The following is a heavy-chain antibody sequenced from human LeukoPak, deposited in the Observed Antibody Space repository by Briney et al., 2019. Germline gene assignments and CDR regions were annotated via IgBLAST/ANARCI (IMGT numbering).Heavy chain of an antibody. CDR3: TRADWSY. J-gene: IGHJ4*02. CDR1: GFTFSSYE. CDR2: ISSSGTTV. Sequence: GGSLRLSCAASGFTFSSYEMNWVRQAPGKGLEWISYISSSGTTVYYADSLKGRCTISRDNAKNSLYLQMNSLRAEDTAVYYCTRADWSYWGQGTLVTVSS. D-gene: IGHD1-1*01. V-gene: IGHV3-48*03.